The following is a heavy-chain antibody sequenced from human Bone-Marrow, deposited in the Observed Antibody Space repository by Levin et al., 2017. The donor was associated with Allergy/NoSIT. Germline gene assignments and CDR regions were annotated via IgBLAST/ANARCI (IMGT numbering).Heavy chain of an antibody. V-gene: IGHV1-8*01. CDR2: MNPKIGNT. J-gene: IGHJ4*02. D-gene: IGHD2-21*02. CDR1: GYIFTNYD. CDR3: ARGRGDVVKVTAIPDY. Sequence: PGESLKISCRASGYIFTNYDVNWVRQAAGQGLEWMGWMNPKIGNTGYAQKFQGRVTMTRDTFINTAYMELTGLTSDDTAIYYCARGRGDVVKVTAIPDYWGQGTLVTVSS.